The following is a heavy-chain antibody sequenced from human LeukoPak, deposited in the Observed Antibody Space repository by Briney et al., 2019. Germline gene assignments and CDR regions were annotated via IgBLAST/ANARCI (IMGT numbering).Heavy chain of an antibody. J-gene: IGHJ3*02. CDR1: GYSFTSYW. Sequence: GESLKISCKGSGYSFTSYWISWVRQVPGKGLEWMGRIDPSDSYTNYSPSFQGHVTISADKSISTAYLQWSSLKASDTAMYYCARHVVYCSGGSCTSGRFDIWGQGTMVTVSS. V-gene: IGHV5-10-1*01. D-gene: IGHD2-15*01. CDR2: IDPSDSYT. CDR3: ARHVVYCSGGSCTSGRFDI.